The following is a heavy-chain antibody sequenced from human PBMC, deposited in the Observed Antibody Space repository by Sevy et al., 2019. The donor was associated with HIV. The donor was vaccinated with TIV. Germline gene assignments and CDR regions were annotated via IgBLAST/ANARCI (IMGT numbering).Heavy chain of an antibody. CDR1: GYSISSGYY. Sequence: SETLSLTCAVSGYSISSGYYWGWIRQPPGKGLEWIGSIYHSGSTYYNPSLKSRVTISVDTSKNQFSLKLSSVTAADTAVYYCARREQLVLDAFDIWGQWTMVTVSS. CDR2: IYHSGST. V-gene: IGHV4-38-2*01. J-gene: IGHJ3*02. CDR3: ARREQLVLDAFDI. D-gene: IGHD6-13*01.